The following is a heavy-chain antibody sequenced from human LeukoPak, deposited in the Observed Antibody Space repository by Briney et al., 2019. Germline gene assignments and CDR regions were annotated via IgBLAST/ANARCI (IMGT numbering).Heavy chain of an antibody. J-gene: IGHJ6*02. V-gene: IGHV3-23*01. CDR3: AKDLYGNYEAYYYYGMDV. D-gene: IGHD4-11*01. CDR2: TSASGSST. CDR1: GFTFSSCA. Sequence: GGSLRLSCAASGFTFSSCAVSWVRQAPGKGLEWVSATSASGSSTYYADSVKGRFTISRDNSKNTLYLQMNSLRAEDTVVYYCAKDLYGNYEAYYYYGMDVRGQGTTVTVSS.